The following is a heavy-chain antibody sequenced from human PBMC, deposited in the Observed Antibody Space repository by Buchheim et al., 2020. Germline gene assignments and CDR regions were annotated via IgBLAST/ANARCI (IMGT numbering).Heavy chain of an antibody. CDR1: GFTFTDYY. J-gene: IGHJ4*02. Sequence: QMQLVESGGGLVKPGGSLRLSCTASGFTFTDYYMSWIRQAPGKGLEWVSYISSSSTSTNYADSVKGRFTISRDNAKDSLYLQMNSLRAEDTAVYYCARFNSGYYSDYWGQGTL. D-gene: IGHD3-22*01. CDR2: ISSSSTST. V-gene: IGHV3-11*05. CDR3: ARFNSGYYSDY.